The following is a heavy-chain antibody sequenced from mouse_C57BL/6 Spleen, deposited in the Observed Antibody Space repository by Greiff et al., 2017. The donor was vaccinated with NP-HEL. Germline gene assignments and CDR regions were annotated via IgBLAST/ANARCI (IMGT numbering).Heavy chain of an antibody. CDR3: AIYYGKRDWYFDV. CDR1: GYTFTSYW. J-gene: IGHJ1*03. Sequence: QVQLQQPGAELVKPGASVMMSCKASGYTFTSYWITWVKQRPGQGLEWIGDIYPGSGSTNYNEKFKSKATLTVDTSSSTAYMQLSSLTSEDSAVYYCAIYYGKRDWYFDVWGTGTTVTVSS. CDR2: IYPGSGST. D-gene: IGHD2-1*01. V-gene: IGHV1-55*01.